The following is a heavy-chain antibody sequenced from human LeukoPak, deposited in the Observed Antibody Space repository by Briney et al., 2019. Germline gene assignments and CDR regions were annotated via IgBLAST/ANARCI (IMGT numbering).Heavy chain of an antibody. CDR3: ARGHTAVTRHFDF. D-gene: IGHD4-17*01. CDR1: GFTFSTYG. J-gene: IGHJ4*02. CDR2: IRNDGSNE. Sequence: GGSLRLSCAASGFTFSTYGMQWVRQAPGSGLEWVPFIRNDGSNEYYADSVKGRFTISRDNSKNTLYLQMNSLRAEDTAVYYCARGHTAVTRHFDFWGQGTLVTVTS. V-gene: IGHV3-30*02.